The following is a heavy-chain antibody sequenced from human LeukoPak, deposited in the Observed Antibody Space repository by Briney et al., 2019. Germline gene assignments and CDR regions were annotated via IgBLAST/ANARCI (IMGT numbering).Heavy chain of an antibody. D-gene: IGHD2-2*01. Sequence: PGGSLRLSCAASGFTFSSYAMSWVRQAPGKGLEWVSAISGSGDYTYYADSVKGRFTISRDNSKNTLYLQMNSLRAEDTAVYYCAKAPGCSRTSCQYFYGVDVWGQGTTVTISS. V-gene: IGHV3-23*01. CDR1: GFTFSSYA. J-gene: IGHJ6*02. CDR3: AKAPGCSRTSCQYFYGVDV. CDR2: ISGSGDYT.